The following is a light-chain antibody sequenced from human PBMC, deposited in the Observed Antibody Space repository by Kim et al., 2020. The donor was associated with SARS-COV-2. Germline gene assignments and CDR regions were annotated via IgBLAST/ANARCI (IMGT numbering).Light chain of an antibody. J-gene: IGKJ1*01. CDR1: QSVSSD. CDR3: QQYNSWRT. Sequence: EIVMTQSPATLSVSPGERATLSCRASQSVSSDLAWYQQKFGQAPRLLIYGASTRATGIPARFSGSGSGTEFTLTISSLQSEDFAVYYCQQYNSWRTFGQGTKVDIK. V-gene: IGKV3-15*01. CDR2: GAS.